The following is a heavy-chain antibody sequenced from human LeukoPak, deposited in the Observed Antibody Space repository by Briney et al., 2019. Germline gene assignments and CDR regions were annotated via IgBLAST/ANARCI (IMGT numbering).Heavy chain of an antibody. J-gene: IGHJ4*02. V-gene: IGHV3-30*04. D-gene: IGHD3-9*01. CDR1: GFTFSSYA. CDR2: ISYDGSNK. CDR3: ARATRDILTGGDY. Sequence: GGSLRLSCAASGFTFSSYAMHWVRQAPGKGLEWVAGISYDGSNKYYADSVKGRFTISRDNSKNTLYLQMNSLRAEDTAVYYCARATRDILTGGDYWGQGILVTVSS.